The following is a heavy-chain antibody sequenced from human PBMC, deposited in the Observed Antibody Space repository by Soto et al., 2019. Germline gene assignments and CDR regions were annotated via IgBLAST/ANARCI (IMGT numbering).Heavy chain of an antibody. CDR3: ARDKGHHTIADV. D-gene: IGHD6-13*01. J-gene: IGHJ6*04. V-gene: IGHV1-69*13. Sequence: SVKVSCKASGGTFSSYAISWVRQAPGQGLEWMGGIIPIFGTANYAQKFQGRVTITADESTSTAYMELSSLRSDDTAVYYCARDKGHHTIADVWGKGTTVTVSS. CDR2: IIPIFGTA. CDR1: GGTFSSYA.